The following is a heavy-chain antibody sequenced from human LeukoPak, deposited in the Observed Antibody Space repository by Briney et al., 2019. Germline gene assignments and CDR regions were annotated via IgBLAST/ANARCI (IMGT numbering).Heavy chain of an antibody. V-gene: IGHV3-30*02. J-gene: IGHJ4*02. CDR2: IWYDGSNK. CDR3: AKDRGLYSSSFTTSLDY. Sequence: PGGSLRLSCAASVFTFISYGMHWVRQAPGKGLEWVAFIWYDGSNKYYADSVKGRFTISRDSSKNTLYLQMNSLRAEDTAVYYCAKDRGLYSSSFTTSLDYWGQGTLVTVSS. D-gene: IGHD6-6*01. CDR1: VFTFISYG.